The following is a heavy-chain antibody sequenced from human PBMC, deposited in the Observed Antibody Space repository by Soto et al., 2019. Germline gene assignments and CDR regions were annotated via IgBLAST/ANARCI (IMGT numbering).Heavy chain of an antibody. CDR1: GGSISSYY. J-gene: IGHJ4*02. V-gene: IGHV4-59*01. Sequence: KQSQTLSLTCTVSGGSISSYYWSWIRQPPGKGLEWIGYIYYSGSTNYNPSLKSRVTISVDTSKNQFSLKLSSVTAADTAVYYCASSHGESGSYYFDYWGQGTLVTVSS. CDR3: ASSHGESGSYYFDY. D-gene: IGHD1-26*01. CDR2: IYYSGST.